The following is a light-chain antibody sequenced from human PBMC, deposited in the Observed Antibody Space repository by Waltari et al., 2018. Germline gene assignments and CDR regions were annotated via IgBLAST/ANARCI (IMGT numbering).Light chain of an antibody. CDR3: SSYTSSSTLV. J-gene: IGLJ2*01. CDR1: SRDVGGYNY. CDR2: EVS. V-gene: IGLV2-14*01. Sequence: QSALTQPASVSGSPGQSITISCPGPSRDVGGYNYASWDQQHPGKAPKLMIYEVSNRPSGFSNRFSGSKSGNTASLTISGLQAEDEADYYCSSYTSSSTLVFGGGTKLTVL.